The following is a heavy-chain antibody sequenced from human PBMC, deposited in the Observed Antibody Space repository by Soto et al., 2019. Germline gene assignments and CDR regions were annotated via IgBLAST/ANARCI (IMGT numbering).Heavy chain of an antibody. V-gene: IGHV3-53*01. D-gene: IGHD6-25*01. CDR1: GFSVSNTY. Sequence: PGGSLRLSCAVSGFSVSNTYMSWVRQAPGKGLEWISVIYRGRATYDADSVKGRFTISRDDSRNTVYLQMNSLTTEDTAVYFCARDRSDSSRADSFDIWGQGT. CDR3: ARDRSDSSRADSFDI. J-gene: IGHJ3*02. CDR2: IYRGRAT.